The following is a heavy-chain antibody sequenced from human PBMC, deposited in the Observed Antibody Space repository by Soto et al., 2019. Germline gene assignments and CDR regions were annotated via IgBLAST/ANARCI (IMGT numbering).Heavy chain of an antibody. J-gene: IGHJ5*01. D-gene: IGHD6-6*01. CDR2: ISAYNGNT. V-gene: IGHV1-18*01. CDR3: ARLEYSSSSVWFDS. Sequence: ASVKVSCKASGYTFTSYGISWVRQAPGQGLEWMGRISAYNGNTNYEQKLQGRVTMTTDTSTSTAYMELRSLRSDDTAVYYCARLEYSSSSVWFDSWGQGTLVTVSS. CDR1: GYTFTSYG.